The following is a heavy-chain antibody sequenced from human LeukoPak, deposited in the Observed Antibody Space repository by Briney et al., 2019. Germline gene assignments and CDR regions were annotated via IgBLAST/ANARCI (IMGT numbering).Heavy chain of an antibody. Sequence: SETLSLTCAVYGGSFSGYYWSWISQPPGKGLEWIGEINHSGSTNYNPSLKSRVTISVDTSKNQFSLKLSSVTAADTAVYYCARDSRGTAHVLVYYGMDVWGQGTTVTVSS. D-gene: IGHD2-8*02. J-gene: IGHJ6*02. CDR3: ARDSRGTAHVLVYYGMDV. CDR1: GGSFSGYY. CDR2: INHSGST. V-gene: IGHV4-34*01.